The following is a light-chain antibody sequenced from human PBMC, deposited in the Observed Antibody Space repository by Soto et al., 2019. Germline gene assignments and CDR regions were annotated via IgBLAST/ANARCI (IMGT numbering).Light chain of an antibody. Sequence: QSALAQPASVSGSPGQSITISCTGTSSDVGSYNSVSWYQQYPGKAPTLMIHDVSNRPSGVSNRFSGSKSGNTAALTISGPRAGAEVVYYRSFFTTSTFYFSGGGTKATDL. CDR1: SSDVGSYNS. CDR3: SFFTTSTFYF. CDR2: DVS. V-gene: IGLV2-14*03. J-gene: IGLJ1*01.